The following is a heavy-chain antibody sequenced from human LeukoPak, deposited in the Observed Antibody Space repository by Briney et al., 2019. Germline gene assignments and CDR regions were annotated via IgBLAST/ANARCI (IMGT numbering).Heavy chain of an antibody. CDR3: ARYVGNYFEYFDY. D-gene: IGHD1-7*01. CDR2: INSNSRYI. J-gene: IGHJ4*02. CDR1: GFTFSSYS. Sequence: GGPLRLSCAASGFTFSSYSMNWVRQAPGKGLEWVSSINSNSRYIYYPDSVKGRFTISRDNAKNSLYLQMNSLRAEDTAVYYCARYVGNYFEYFDYWGQGALVTVSS. V-gene: IGHV3-21*01.